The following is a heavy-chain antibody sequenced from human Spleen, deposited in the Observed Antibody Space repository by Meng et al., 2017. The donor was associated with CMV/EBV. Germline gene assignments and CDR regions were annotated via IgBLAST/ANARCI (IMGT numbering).Heavy chain of an antibody. CDR1: FPFTYHA. Sequence: FPFTYHAMSWVRQAPLKWLEWVSSISGSGDTRYYADSMKGRFTISRDNSKNMVYLQMNILRVEDTALYYCAKGLSCSGGNCHRYFDYWGQGILVTVSS. CDR3: AKGLSCSGGNCHRYFDY. CDR2: ISGSGDTR. D-gene: IGHD2-15*01. V-gene: IGHV3-23*01. J-gene: IGHJ4*02.